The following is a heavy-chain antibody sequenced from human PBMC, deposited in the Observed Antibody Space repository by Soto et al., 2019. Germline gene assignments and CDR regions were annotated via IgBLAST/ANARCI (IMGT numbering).Heavy chain of an antibody. CDR2: IIPIFGTA. CDR3: ASGNAGYDILTGSLEGYFDY. D-gene: IGHD3-9*01. V-gene: IGHV1-69*12. Sequence: QVQLVQSGAEVKKPGSSVKVSCKASGGTFSSYAISWVRQAPGQGLEWMGGIIPIFGTANYAQKFQGRVTITADESTGTAYMELSSLRSEDTAVYYCASGNAGYDILTGSLEGYFDYWGQGTLVTVSS. J-gene: IGHJ4*02. CDR1: GGTFSSYA.